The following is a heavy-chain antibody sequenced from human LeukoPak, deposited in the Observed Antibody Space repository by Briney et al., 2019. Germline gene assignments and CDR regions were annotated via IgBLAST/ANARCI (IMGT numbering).Heavy chain of an antibody. CDR1: GGSISSGSYY. CDR2: IYTSGST. CDR3: ARDDSSGDY. J-gene: IGHJ4*02. V-gene: IGHV4-61*02. D-gene: IGHD6-19*01. Sequence: SETLSLTCTVSGGSISSGSYYWSWIRQPAGKGLEWIGRIYTSGSTNYNPSLKSRVTISVDTSKNQFSLKLSSVTAADTAVYYCARDDSSGDYWGQGTLVTVSS.